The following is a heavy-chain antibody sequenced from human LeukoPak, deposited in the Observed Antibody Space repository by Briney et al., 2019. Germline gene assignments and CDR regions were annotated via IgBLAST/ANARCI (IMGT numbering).Heavy chain of an antibody. D-gene: IGHD6-13*01. J-gene: IGHJ4*02. V-gene: IGHV3-23*01. CDR1: GFTFSSYA. CDR2: ISGSGGST. CDR3: AKDRYSSSWSYYFDY. Sequence: GGSLRLSCAASGFTFSSYAMSWVRQAPGKALEWVSAISGSGGSTYYADSVKGRFTISRDNSKNTLYLQMNSLRAEDTAVYYCAKDRYSSSWSYYFDYWGQGTLVTVSS.